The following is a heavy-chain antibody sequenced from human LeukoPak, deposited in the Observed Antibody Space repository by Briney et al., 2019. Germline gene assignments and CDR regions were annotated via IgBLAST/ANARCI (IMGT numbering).Heavy chain of an antibody. D-gene: IGHD1-26*01. CDR2: IYYSGST. V-gene: IGHV4-39*07. J-gene: IGHJ4*02. CDR1: GGSTSSSSYY. CDR3: ARGGGSSWRFDY. Sequence: SETLSLTCTVSGGSTSSSSYYWGWIRQPPGKGLEWIGSIYYSGSTYYNPSLKSRVTISVDTSKNQFSLKLSSVTAADTAVYYCARGGGSSWRFDYWGQGTLVTVSS.